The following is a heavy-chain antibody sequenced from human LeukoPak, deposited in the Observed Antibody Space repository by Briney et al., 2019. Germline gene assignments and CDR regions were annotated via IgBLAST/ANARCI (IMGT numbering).Heavy chain of an antibody. V-gene: IGHV3-7*03. CDR2: IKQDGSEK. CDR1: GFTFSSFW. Sequence: GGSLRLSCAGSGFTFSSFWMSWVRQAPGKGLEWVANIKQDGSEKYYVDSVKGRFTISRDNSKNTLYLQMNSLRAEDTAVYYCARDSPPDYWGQGTLVTVSS. CDR3: ARDSPPDY. J-gene: IGHJ4*02.